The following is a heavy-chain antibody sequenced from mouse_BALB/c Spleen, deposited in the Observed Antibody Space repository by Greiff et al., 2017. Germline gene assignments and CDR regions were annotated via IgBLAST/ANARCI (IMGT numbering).Heavy chain of an antibody. CDR3: AKNDYDYDEFAY. Sequence: VKLVESGPSLVQPSQSLSITCTVSGFSLTSYGVHWVRESPGKGLEWLGVIWRGGSTDYNAAFMSRLSITKDNSKSQVFFKMNSLQADDTAIYYCAKNDYDYDEFAYWGQGTLVTVSA. D-gene: IGHD2-4*01. V-gene: IGHV2-5-1*01. CDR2: IWRGGST. J-gene: IGHJ3*01. CDR1: GFSLTSYG.